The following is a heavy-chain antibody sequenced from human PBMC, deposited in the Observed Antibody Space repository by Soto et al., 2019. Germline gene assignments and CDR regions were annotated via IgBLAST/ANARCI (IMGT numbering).Heavy chain of an antibody. CDR2: FSGSGGIT. J-gene: IGHJ6*02. CDR1: GFTFSNYA. D-gene: IGHD3-3*01. CDR3: ERDWTGDTCPSLVV. Sequence: EVQLLESGGGLVQPGGSLRLSCAAAGFTFSNYALTWVRQSPGKGLEWVSTFSGSGGITYYADSVRGRFTISRDNSKNILLLQINGLRFQYTAIYYCERDWTGDTCPSLVVWVQGTTVSVSS. V-gene: IGHV3-23*01.